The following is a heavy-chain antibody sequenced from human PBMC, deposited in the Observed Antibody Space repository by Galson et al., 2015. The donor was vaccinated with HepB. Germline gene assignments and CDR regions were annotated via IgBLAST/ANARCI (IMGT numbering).Heavy chain of an antibody. CDR2: ISGSVGST. D-gene: IGHD3/OR15-3a*01. CDR1: GFTFSSYA. J-gene: IGHJ4*02. CDR3: VKPGTWTEHYFDY. Sequence: SLRLSCAASGFTFSSYAMSWVRQAPGKGLEWVSAISGSVGSTYYADSVKGRFTISRDNSKNTLYLQMNSLRAEDTAVYYCVKPGTWTEHYFDYWGQGTLVTVSS. V-gene: IGHV3-23*01.